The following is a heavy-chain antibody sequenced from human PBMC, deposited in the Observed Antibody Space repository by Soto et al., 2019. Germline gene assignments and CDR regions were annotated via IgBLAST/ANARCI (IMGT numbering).Heavy chain of an antibody. V-gene: IGHV4-39*02. CDR2: IYYRGNT. D-gene: IGHD2-15*01. Sequence: QLQLQESGPGLVKPSETLSLTCTVSGGSISSSSYYWGWIRQPPGKGLEWIGSIYYRGNTYYNPSLKSRVSISVDTSTNQCSLKLSSVTAADTAVYYCAREGGGYCSGGSCQVDYWGQGTLVTVSS. CDR1: GGSISSSSYY. J-gene: IGHJ4*02. CDR3: AREGGGYCSGGSCQVDY.